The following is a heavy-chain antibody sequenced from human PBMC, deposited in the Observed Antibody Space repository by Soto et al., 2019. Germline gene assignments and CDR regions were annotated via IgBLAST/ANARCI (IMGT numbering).Heavy chain of an antibody. CDR3: ASNYAYAEGYYWYGIDV. D-gene: IGHD3-16*01. V-gene: IGHV3-74*01. CDR2: ISSYGSDT. J-gene: IGHJ6*02. Sequence: GGSLRLSCAASGFTFSRYWMHWVRQAPGKGLVWVSRISSYGSDTHYADSVKGRFTISRDSAKNTLYLQMNSLGADDTAVYYCASNYAYAEGYYWYGIDVWGQGTTVTVSS. CDR1: GFTFSRYW.